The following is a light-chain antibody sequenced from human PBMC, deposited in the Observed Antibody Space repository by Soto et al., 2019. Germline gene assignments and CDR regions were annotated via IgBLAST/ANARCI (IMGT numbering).Light chain of an antibody. CDR1: RRDVGGYNY. Sequence: QSVLTQPASVSGSPGQSITISCTGTRRDVGGYNYVSWYQQYPGKSPKLLIYEVTHRPSGVSNRFSGSKSGNTASLTISGLQAEDEADYYCSSYTISNTIPFVFGNGTKVTVL. J-gene: IGLJ1*01. CDR2: EVT. CDR3: SSYTISNTIPFV. V-gene: IGLV2-14*01.